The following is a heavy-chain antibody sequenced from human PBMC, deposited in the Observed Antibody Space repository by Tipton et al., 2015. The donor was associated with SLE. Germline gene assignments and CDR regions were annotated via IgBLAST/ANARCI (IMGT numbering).Heavy chain of an antibody. J-gene: IGHJ4*02. CDR1: GGSISSSSYY. CDR2: IYYSGST. D-gene: IGHD3-22*01. Sequence: TLSLTCTASGGSISSSSYYWGWIRQPPGKGLEWIGSIYYSGSTYYNPSLKSRATMSVDTSKSQFSLRLSSVTAADTAIYYCARGGIYHDYSGNFDFWGQGTLVTASS. CDR3: ARGGIYHDYSGNFDF. V-gene: IGHV4-39*07.